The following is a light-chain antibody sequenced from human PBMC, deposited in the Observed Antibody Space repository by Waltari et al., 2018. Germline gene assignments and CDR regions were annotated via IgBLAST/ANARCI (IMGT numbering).Light chain of an antibody. CDR1: QDIRNY. CDR2: DAF. CDR3: QQYKDLPRT. J-gene: IGKJ1*01. Sequence: DIQMTQSPSSMSASVGDRVSITCQASQDIRNYLSWCQQKPGKAPKLLIYDAFNLQTGVPSRFRGSASGADFTFTISSLQPEDIATYYCQQYKDLPRTFGQGTKVEVK. V-gene: IGKV1-33*01.